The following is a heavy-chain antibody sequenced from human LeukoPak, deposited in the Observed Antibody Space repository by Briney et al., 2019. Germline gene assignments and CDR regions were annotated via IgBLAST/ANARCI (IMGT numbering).Heavy chain of an antibody. D-gene: IGHD3-16*02. J-gene: IGHJ4*02. CDR1: GYSISSGYY. V-gene: IGHV4-38-2*02. CDR2: IYHSGST. Sequence: PSETLSLTCTVSGYSISSGYYWGWIRQPPGKGLEWIGSIYHSGSTYYNPSLKSRVTISVDTSKNQFSLKLSSVTAADTAVYYCARESSAVRAPRVIDYWGQGTLVTVSS. CDR3: ARESSAVRAPRVIDY.